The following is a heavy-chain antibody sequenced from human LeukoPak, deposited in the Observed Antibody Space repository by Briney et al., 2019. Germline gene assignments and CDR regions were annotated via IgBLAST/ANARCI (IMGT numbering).Heavy chain of an antibody. J-gene: IGHJ4*02. V-gene: IGHV3-48*03. CDR3: ARAKAGRGFDY. CDR1: GFTFSSFE. Sequence: GGSLRLSCAASGFTFSSFEMSWVRQAPGKGLEWVSYISSGGTTKYFADSVRGRFTISRDNAKNSLYLQMNSLRAEDTAVYYCARAKAGRGFDYWGQGTLVTVSS. CDR2: ISSGGTTK. D-gene: IGHD6-19*01.